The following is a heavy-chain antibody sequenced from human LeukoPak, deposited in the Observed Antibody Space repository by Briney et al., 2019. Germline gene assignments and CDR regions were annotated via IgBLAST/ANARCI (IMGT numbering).Heavy chain of an antibody. V-gene: IGHV3-53*01. CDR2: IYSGGST. J-gene: IGHJ4*02. Sequence: PGGSLRLSCAASGFTFSSYWMNWVRQAPGKGLEWVSVIYSGGSTYYADSVKGRFTISRDNSKNTLYLQMNSLRAEDTAVYHCASYSSGWFPNDYWGQGTLVTVSS. CDR1: GFTFSSYW. D-gene: IGHD6-19*01. CDR3: ASYSSGWFPNDY.